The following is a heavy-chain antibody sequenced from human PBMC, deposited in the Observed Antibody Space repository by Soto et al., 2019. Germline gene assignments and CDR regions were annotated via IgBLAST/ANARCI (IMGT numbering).Heavy chain of an antibody. D-gene: IGHD3-16*01. V-gene: IGHV3-33*01. CDR3: AREGERYLHASNWFDP. CDR2: IWYEGDKK. CDR1: GFTSSPEA. Sequence: GGSLRLSCAASGFTSSPEAMLLVRLVLGKGMEWVGGIWYEGDKKFYADAVKGRVTISRHNYKNTLSLQLNSLRVKDTAVYYCAREGERYLHASNWFDPWGQGTLVTVSS. J-gene: IGHJ5*01.